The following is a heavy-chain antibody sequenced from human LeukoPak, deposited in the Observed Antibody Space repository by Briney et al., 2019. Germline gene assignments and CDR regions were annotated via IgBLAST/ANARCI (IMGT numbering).Heavy chain of an antibody. Sequence: SVKVSCKASGGTFSSYTISWVRQAPGQGLEWMGRIIPILGIANYAQKFQGRVTITADKYTSTAYMELSSLRSEDTAVYYCARDPGDYSNYKYYYYYMDVWGKGTTVTVSS. CDR3: ARDPGDYSNYKYYYYYMDV. J-gene: IGHJ6*03. V-gene: IGHV1-69*04. D-gene: IGHD4-11*01. CDR2: IIPILGIA. CDR1: GGTFSSYT.